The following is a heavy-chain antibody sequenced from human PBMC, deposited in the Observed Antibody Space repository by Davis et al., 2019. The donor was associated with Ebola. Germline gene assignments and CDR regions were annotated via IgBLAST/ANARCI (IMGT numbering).Heavy chain of an antibody. CDR1: GASISSSNW. D-gene: IGHD3/OR15-3a*01. CDR2: IYHSGAT. Sequence: SETLSFTFALSGASISSSNWWNWVRQPPGGGLEWIWSIYHSGATTYNPSLTSRVSISVDESKNHFSLNLASVTAADTAVYYCARRVPDVDHLDTWGQGSLVTVSS. CDR3: ARRVPDVDHLDT. J-gene: IGHJ5*02. V-gene: IGHV4-4*02.